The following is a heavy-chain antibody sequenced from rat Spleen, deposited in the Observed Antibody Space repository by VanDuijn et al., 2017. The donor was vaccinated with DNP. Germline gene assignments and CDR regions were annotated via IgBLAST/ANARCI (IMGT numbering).Heavy chain of an antibody. J-gene: IGHJ2*01. D-gene: IGHD1-12*02. CDR3: ATQRFYDGTYFYGFDY. V-gene: IGHV5-19*01. Sequence: EVHLVESGGGLVQPGRSLKLSCAASGFTFSNYAMHWIRQAPRKGLEWVASISPSGGYTYYRDSVKGRFTVSRDSTKTTLYLQMDSLRSEDTATYYCATQRFYDGTYFYGFDYWGQGVMVTVSS. CDR1: GFTFSNYA. CDR2: ISPSGGYT.